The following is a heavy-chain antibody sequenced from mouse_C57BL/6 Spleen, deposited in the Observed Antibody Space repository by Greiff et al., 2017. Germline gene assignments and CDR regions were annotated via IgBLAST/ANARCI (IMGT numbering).Heavy chain of an antibody. CDR1: GYTFTSYG. CDR3: ASITTIVPYYFDY. V-gene: IGHV1-81*01. D-gene: IGHD1-1*01. CDR2: IYPRSGNT. J-gene: IGHJ2*01. Sequence: VKLQQPGAELARPGASVKLSCKASGYTFTSYGISWVKQRTGQGLEWIGEIYPRSGNTNYNEKFKGKATLTADKSSSTAYMELRSLTSEDSAVYFCASITTIVPYYFDYWGQGTTRTVSS.